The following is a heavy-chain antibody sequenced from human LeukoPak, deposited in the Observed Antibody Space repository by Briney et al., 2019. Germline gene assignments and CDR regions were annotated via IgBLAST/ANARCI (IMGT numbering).Heavy chain of an antibody. CDR2: IYYSGST. J-gene: IGHJ6*03. CDR3: AREGTTVTISDYYMDV. D-gene: IGHD4-11*01. Sequence: SETLSLTCTVSGGSISSGDYYWSWIRQPPGKGLEWIGYIYYSGSTYYNPSLKSRVTISVDTSKNQFSLKLSSVTAADTAVYYCAREGTTVTISDYYMDVWGKGTTVTVSS. CDR1: GGSISSGDYY. V-gene: IGHV4-30-4*08.